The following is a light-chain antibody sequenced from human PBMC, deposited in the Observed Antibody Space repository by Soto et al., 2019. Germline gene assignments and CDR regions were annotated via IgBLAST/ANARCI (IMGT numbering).Light chain of an antibody. CDR1: QTVSNQ. J-gene: IGKJ5*01. CDR2: GAS. Sequence: EMVLTQSPVTLSLSPGERATLSCRASQTVSNQLAWYQQKPGQAPRLVIYGASTRATGVPARFSGSGFETEFTLTISSLQSEDFAVYYCQQYNSWPPITFGQGTRLEIK. CDR3: QQYNSWPPIT. V-gene: IGKV3-15*01.